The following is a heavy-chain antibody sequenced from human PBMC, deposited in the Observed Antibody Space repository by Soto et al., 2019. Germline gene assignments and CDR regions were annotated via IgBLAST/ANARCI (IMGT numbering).Heavy chain of an antibody. CDR3: AKDHPVIEVVKVFEY. CDR2: ISGSGTKT. CDR1: GFSFSSYA. Sequence: GGSLRLSCAASGFSFSSYAMSWVRQAPGKGLDWVSAISGSGTKTHYADSAKGRFTISRDNSKNTLYLQMNSLRAEDTAVYYCAKDHPVIEVVKVFEYWGRGALVTVSS. D-gene: IGHD3-22*01. J-gene: IGHJ4*02. V-gene: IGHV3-23*01.